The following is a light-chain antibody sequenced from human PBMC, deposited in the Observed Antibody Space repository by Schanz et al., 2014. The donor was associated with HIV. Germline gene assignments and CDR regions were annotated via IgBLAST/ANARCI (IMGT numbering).Light chain of an antibody. J-gene: IGLJ1*01. CDR1: SSDVGSYNI. CDR2: EGS. CDR3: CSYSRVGTPQFV. Sequence: QSALTQPASVSGSPGQSITISCTGPSSDVGSYNIVSWYQQHPGKAPKLMIYEGSKRPSGVSSRFSGSKSGNTASLTISGPQAEDEGDYYWCSYSRVGTPQFVFRTGTKLTVL. V-gene: IGLV2-14*02.